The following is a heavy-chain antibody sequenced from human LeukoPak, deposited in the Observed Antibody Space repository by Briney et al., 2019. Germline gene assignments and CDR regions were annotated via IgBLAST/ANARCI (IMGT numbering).Heavy chain of an antibody. CDR1: GFTFSSYA. V-gene: IGHV3-23*01. J-gene: IGHJ4*02. CDR2: ISGSGGST. Sequence: GGSLRLSCAASGFTFSSYAMSWVRQAPGKGLEWVSAISGSGGSTYYADSVKGRFIISRDNSKNTLYLQMNSLRAEDTAVYYCAKDEAGYYGSGTFDYWGQGTLVTVSS. CDR3: AKDEAGYYGSGTFDY. D-gene: IGHD3-10*01.